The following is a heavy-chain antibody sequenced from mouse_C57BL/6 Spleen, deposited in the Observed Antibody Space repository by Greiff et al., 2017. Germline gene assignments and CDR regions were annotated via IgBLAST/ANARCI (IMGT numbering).Heavy chain of an antibody. D-gene: IGHD1-1*01. CDR2: INPNNGGT. CDR1: GYTFTDYY. V-gene: IGHV1-26*01. Sequence: VQLQQSGPELVKPGASVKISCKASGYTFTDYYMNWVKQSHGKSLEWIGDINPNNGGTSYNQKFKGKATLTVDKSSSTAYMELRSLTSEDSAVYYCASPYGSSYGFAYWGQGTLVTVSA. CDR3: ASPYGSSYGFAY. J-gene: IGHJ3*01.